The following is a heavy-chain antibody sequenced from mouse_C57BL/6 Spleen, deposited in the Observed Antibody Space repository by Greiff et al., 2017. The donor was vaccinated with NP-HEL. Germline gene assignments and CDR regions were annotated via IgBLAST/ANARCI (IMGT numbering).Heavy chain of an antibody. CDR3: ARCETAQGADYFVY. V-gene: IGHV1-50*01. D-gene: IGHD3-2*02. J-gene: IGHJ2*01. CDR2: IDPSDSYT. CDR1: GYTFTSYW. Sequence: QVQLQQPGAELVKPGASVKLSCKASGYTFTSYWMQWVKQRPGQGLEWIGEIDPSDSYTNYNQKFKGKATLTVDTSSSTAYMQLSSLTSEDSAVYYCARCETAQGADYFVYWGQGTTLTVSS.